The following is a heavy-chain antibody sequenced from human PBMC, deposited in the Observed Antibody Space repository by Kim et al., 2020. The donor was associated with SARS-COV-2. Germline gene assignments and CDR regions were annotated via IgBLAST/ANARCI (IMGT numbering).Heavy chain of an antibody. CDR2: IGPPGNT. CDR3: AREDPGGWGAFDL. D-gene: IGHD1-26*01. V-gene: IGHV3-13*04. Sequence: GGSLRLSCAASEFSLTNYEMHWVRQATGRGLEWVSSIGPPGNTYYADSVQGRFTISRENATTSFYLQMDSRTAGDTAIYYCAREDPGGWGAFDLWVQGTSVSVS. J-gene: IGHJ3*01. CDR1: EFSLTNYE.